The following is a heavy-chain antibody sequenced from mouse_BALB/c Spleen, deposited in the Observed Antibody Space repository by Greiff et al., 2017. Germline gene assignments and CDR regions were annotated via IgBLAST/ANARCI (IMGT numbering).Heavy chain of an antibody. CDR1: GFSLTGYG. D-gene: IGHD2-2*01. CDR2: IWGDGST. V-gene: IGHV2-6-7*01. Sequence: QVQLKESGPGLVAPSQSLSITCTVSGFSLTGYGVNWVRQPPGKGLEWLGMIWGDGSTDYNSALKSRLSISKDNSKSQVFLKMNSLQTDDTARYYCARDERNYGYDVGYFDVWGAGTTVTVSS. CDR3: ARDERNYGYDVGYFDV. J-gene: IGHJ1*01.